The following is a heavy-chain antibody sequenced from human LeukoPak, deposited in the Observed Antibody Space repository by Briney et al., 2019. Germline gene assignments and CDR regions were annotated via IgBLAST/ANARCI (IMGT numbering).Heavy chain of an antibody. J-gene: IGHJ6*03. CDR3: ARLIPITMVRGVTYYMDV. D-gene: IGHD3-10*01. Sequence: GESLKISCKGSGYSFTSYWIGWVRQMPGKGLEWMGIIYPGDSDTRYSPSFQGQVTISADKSISTAYLQWSSLKASDTAMYYCARLIPITMVRGVTYYMDVWGKGTTVTISS. CDR1: GYSFTSYW. V-gene: IGHV5-51*01. CDR2: IYPGDSDT.